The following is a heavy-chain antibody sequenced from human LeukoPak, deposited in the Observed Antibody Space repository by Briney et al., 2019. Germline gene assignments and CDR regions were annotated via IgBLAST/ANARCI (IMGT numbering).Heavy chain of an antibody. CDR3: ARGGVRGLGY. D-gene: IGHD3-10*01. CDR1: GGSFSGYY. CDR2: INHSGST. Sequence: SETLSLTCAVYGGSFSGYYWSWIRQPPGKGLEWIGEINHSGSTNYNPSLKSRVTISVDTSKNQFSLKLGSVTAADTAVYYCARGGVRGLGYWGQGTLVTVSS. V-gene: IGHV4-34*01. J-gene: IGHJ4*02.